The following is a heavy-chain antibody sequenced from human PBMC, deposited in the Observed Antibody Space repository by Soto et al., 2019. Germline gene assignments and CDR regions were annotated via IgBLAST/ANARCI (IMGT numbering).Heavy chain of an antibody. Sequence: EVQLVESGGGLVQPGGSLRLSCAASGFTFSSYWMHWVRQAPGKGLVWVSRINSDGSSTSYADSVKGRFTISRDNAKNTLYLQMNSLRAEDTAVYYCTRWRRPHYYGSGSYMHAFDIWGQGTMVTVSS. V-gene: IGHV3-74*01. D-gene: IGHD3-10*01. J-gene: IGHJ3*02. CDR2: INSDGSST. CDR1: GFTFSSYW. CDR3: TRWRRPHYYGSGSYMHAFDI.